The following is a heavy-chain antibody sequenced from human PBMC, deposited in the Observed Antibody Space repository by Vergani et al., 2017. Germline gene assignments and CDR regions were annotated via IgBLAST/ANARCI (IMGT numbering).Heavy chain of an antibody. J-gene: IGHJ4*02. CDR2: ISSSNSYI. V-gene: IGHV3-21*01. D-gene: IGHD6-19*01. CDR1: GFTFSSYS. Sequence: EVQLVESGGGLVKPGGSLRLSCAASGFTFSSYSMNWVRQAPGKGLEWVSSISSSNSYIYYADSVKGPFTISRDKAKNSLSLQMNSLRAEDTAVYYCASETGGSSGWGQGTLVTVSS. CDR3: ASETGGSSG.